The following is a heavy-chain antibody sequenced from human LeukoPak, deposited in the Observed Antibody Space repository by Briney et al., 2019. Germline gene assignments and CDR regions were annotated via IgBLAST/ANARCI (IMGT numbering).Heavy chain of an antibody. CDR1: GGSISSSSYY. D-gene: IGHD2-2*01. CDR2: IFYGGNT. V-gene: IGHV4-39*07. J-gene: IGHJ3*01. CDR3: ARLSVIPPNDAFDL. Sequence: SETLSLTCTVSGGSISSSSYYWGWIRQPPGKGLEWIGSIFYGGNTHYSLSLKSRVTISLDTSKTQFSLRLSSVTAADTAVYYCARLSVIPPNDAFDLWGQGTMVTVSS.